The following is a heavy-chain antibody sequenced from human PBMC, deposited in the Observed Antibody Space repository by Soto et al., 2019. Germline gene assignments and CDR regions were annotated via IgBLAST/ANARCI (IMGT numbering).Heavy chain of an antibody. J-gene: IGHJ5*02. CDR2: IIPIFGTA. D-gene: IGHD4-4*01. CDR1: GGTFSSFP. Sequence: VKLSCKASGGTFSSFPISWVRQAPGQGLEWMGGIIPIFGTANYAQKFQGRVTITADESTSTAYMELSSLRSEDTAVYFFARSGETTDWHSFRARRSSDP. CDR3: ARSGETTDWHSFRARRSSDP. V-gene: IGHV1-69*13.